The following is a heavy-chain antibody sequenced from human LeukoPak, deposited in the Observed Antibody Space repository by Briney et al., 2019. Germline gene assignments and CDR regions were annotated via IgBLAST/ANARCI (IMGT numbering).Heavy chain of an antibody. Sequence: GGSLRLSCAASGFTFSDYYMSWIRQAPGKGREWVSYISSSSSYTNYADSVKGRFTISRDNAKNSLYLQMNSLRAEDTAVYYCARGFVGSGWYGIDLPFDYWGQGTLVTVSS. CDR1: GFTFSDYY. D-gene: IGHD6-19*01. V-gene: IGHV3-11*05. J-gene: IGHJ4*02. CDR3: ARGFVGSGWYGIDLPFDY. CDR2: ISSSSSYT.